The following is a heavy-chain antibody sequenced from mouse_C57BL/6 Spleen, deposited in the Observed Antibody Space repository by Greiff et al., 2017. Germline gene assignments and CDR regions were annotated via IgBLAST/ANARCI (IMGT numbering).Heavy chain of an antibody. D-gene: IGHD2-1*01. V-gene: IGHV1-80*01. J-gene: IGHJ4*01. CDR1: GYAFSSYW. CDR3: ARLGVYYGSYGDMGY. CDR2: IYPGDGDT. Sequence: LQQSGASVKISCKASGYAFSSYWMNWVKQRPGKGLEWIGQIYPGDGDTNYNGKVKGKATLTADKSSSTAYMQPSSLTSEDSAVYFCARLGVYYGSYGDMGYWGQGTSVTVAS.